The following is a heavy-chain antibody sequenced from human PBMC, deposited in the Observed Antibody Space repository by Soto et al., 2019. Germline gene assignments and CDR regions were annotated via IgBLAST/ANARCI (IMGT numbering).Heavy chain of an antibody. CDR1: GVSISSYY. V-gene: IGHV4-59*08. CDR2: TYYSGST. Sequence: ASETLSLTCSVSGVSISSYYWSWIRQPPGKGLEWIGYTYYSGSTNYNPSLKSRVTISVDTSKNQFSLKLSSVTAADTAVYYCARSVRYCGGGSCYFTRDAFDIWGQGTMVTVSS. J-gene: IGHJ3*02. CDR3: ARSVRYCGGGSCYFTRDAFDI. D-gene: IGHD2-15*01.